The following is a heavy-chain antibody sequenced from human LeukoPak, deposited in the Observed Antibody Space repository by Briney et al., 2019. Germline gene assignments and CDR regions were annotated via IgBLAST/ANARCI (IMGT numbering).Heavy chain of an antibody. CDR3: ATPYSGGYHGLDI. CDR2: IYYSGST. Sequence: SETLSLTCTVSGGSISSSTYYWGWIRQPPGKGLEWIGSIYYSGSTYYNPSLKSRVTISVDTSKNQFSLKLNSVTAADTAVYYCATPYSGGYHGLDIWGQGKMVTVSS. J-gene: IGHJ3*02. CDR1: GGSISSSTYY. D-gene: IGHD1-26*01. V-gene: IGHV4-39*01.